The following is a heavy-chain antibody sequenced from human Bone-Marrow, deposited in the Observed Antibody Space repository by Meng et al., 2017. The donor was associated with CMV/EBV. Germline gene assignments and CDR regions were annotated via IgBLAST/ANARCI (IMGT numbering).Heavy chain of an antibody. CDR3: ARDPKRGLGSYHE. J-gene: IGHJ4*02. CDR1: GFTFRTYS. V-gene: IGHV3-7*01. D-gene: IGHD3-16*02. CDR2: IKQDGSEK. Sequence: GESLKISCDASGFTFRTYSMSWVRQAPGKGLEWVANIKQDGSEKYYVDSVKGRFTISRDNAKNSLYLQMNSLRAEDTAVYYCARDPKRGLGSYHEWGQGTLVTVSS.